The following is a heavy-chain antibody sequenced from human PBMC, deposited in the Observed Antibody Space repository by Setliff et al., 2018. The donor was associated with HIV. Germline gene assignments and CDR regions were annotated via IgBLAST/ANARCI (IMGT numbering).Heavy chain of an antibody. V-gene: IGHV4-39*01. CDR1: NGSISSSSYF. Sequence: SETLSLTCTVSNGSISSSSYFWGWIRQPPGKGLEWIGNIFYSGSTYYNPSLKRRVLISVDTSKNQLSLKLTSVTAADTAVYYCARRGIIAGTTNFLGQGTPVTVSS. CDR2: IFYSGST. D-gene: IGHD1-26*01. J-gene: IGHJ4*02. CDR3: ARRGIIAGTTNF.